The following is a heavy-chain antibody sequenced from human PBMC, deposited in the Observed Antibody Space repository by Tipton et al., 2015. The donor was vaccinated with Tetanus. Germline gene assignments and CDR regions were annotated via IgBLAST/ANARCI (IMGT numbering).Heavy chain of an antibody. Sequence: TLSLTCTVSGDSISSNYWSWIRQPPGKGLEWISYIFASGSTNYNPALKSRVTISMDTSKNQISLNLTSVTAADTAVYFCARRSYCTSTRCFDAFDLWGPGTRVTVSS. CDR2: IFASGST. V-gene: IGHV4-4*08. J-gene: IGHJ3*01. D-gene: IGHD2-8*01. CDR1: GDSISSNY. CDR3: ARRSYCTSTRCFDAFDL.